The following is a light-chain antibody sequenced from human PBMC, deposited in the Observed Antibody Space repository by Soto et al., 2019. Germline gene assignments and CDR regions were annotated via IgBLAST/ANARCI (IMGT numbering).Light chain of an antibody. CDR1: QNIVNS. CDR3: QQYNTYSAT. CDR2: GAS. Sequence: DIQMTQSPSTLSASVGDRVTITCRASQNIVNSLAWYQQKPGKAPRILIYGASTLERGVPSRFSGSGSGTEFTLTITKLQPDDFATYYCQQYNTYSATFGQGTRLEIK. J-gene: IGKJ5*01. V-gene: IGKV1-5*01.